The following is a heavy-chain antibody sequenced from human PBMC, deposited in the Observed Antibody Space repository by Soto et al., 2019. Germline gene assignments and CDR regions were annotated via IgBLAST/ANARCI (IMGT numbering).Heavy chain of an antibody. J-gene: IGHJ4*02. CDR3: TTFGAAAGTGEDY. CDR1: GFTFSNAW. CDR2: IKSKTDGGTT. D-gene: IGHD6-13*01. V-gene: IGHV3-15*01. Sequence: EVQLVESGGGLVKPGGSLRLSCAASGFTFSNAWMSWVRQAPGKGLEWVGRIKSKTDGGTTDYAAPVKGRFTISRDDSKNTLYLQMNSLKTEDTAVYYCTTFGAAAGTGEDYWGQGTLVTVSS.